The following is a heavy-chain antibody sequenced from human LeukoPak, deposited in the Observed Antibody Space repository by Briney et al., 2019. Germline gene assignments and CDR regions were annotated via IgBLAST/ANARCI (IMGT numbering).Heavy chain of an antibody. Sequence: PGGSLRLSCAASGFTFSDSWMSWVRQAPGKGLEWVANMNQDGSEKDYVVSVKGRFTIPRDNDRKSLYLQMSSLRAEDTAVYYCAPYTHWVAGDVWGQGTTVTVSS. D-gene: IGHD3-16*01. CDR3: APYTHWVAGDV. CDR2: MNQDGSEK. V-gene: IGHV3-7*01. CDR1: GFTFSDSW. J-gene: IGHJ6*02.